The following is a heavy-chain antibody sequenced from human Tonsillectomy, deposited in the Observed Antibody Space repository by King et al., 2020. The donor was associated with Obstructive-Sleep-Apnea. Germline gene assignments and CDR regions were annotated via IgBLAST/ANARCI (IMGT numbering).Heavy chain of an antibody. Sequence: VQLVESGGGLVQPGRSLRLSCAASGFTFDDYAMHWVRQAPGKGLEWVAGISWNSGSIGDADSVKGRFTISIDNAKNSLYLQMTSLRAEDTALYYCAKDRSGNSGEAFWDYWGQGTLVTVSS. V-gene: IGHV3-9*01. D-gene: IGHD4-23*01. CDR3: AKDRSGNSGEAFWDY. CDR1: GFTFDDYA. CDR2: ISWNSGSI. J-gene: IGHJ4*02.